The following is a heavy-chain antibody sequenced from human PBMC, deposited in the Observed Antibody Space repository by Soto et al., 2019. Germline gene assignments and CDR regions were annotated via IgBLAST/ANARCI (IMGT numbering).Heavy chain of an antibody. Sequence: EVHLLESGGGLVQPGGSLRLSCETSGFSFNTYAMTWVRKAPGMGLEGVAVINYSGRTTFHAQSMKGRFTISRDNSRTTVFLQMDSLRDEDTAVYYCVKQRGSGKTYYYNMDVWGLGTTVIVSS. V-gene: IGHV3-23*01. J-gene: IGHJ6*02. CDR2: INYSGRTT. CDR1: GFSFNTYA. D-gene: IGHD3-10*01. CDR3: VKQRGSGKTYYYNMDV.